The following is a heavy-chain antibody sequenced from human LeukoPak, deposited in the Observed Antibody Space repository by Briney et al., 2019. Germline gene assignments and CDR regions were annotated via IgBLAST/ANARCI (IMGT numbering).Heavy chain of an antibody. Sequence: GGSLRLSCAASGFTFDDYGMNWVRQAPGKGLEWVSGINWNGGSTGYADSVKGRFTISRDNAKKSLYLQMNSLRAEDTALYYCARLATPNYYYYYMDVWGKETTVTVSS. CDR2: INWNGGST. D-gene: IGHD2-15*01. CDR3: ARLATPNYYYYYMDV. V-gene: IGHV3-20*04. CDR1: GFTFDDYG. J-gene: IGHJ6*03.